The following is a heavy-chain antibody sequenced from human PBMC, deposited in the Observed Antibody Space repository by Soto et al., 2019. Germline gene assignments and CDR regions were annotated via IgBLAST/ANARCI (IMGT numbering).Heavy chain of an antibody. D-gene: IGHD1-26*01. J-gene: IGHJ6*02. V-gene: IGHV1-8*01. CDR3: GIEVGATRVEV. CDR1: GYTFNSYD. CDR2: MNPNSGNT. Sequence: QVQLVQSGAEVKKTGASVKVSCKASGYTFNSYDINWVRQATTQGLEWMGWMNPNSGNTGYAQKGQGRVTMSKNTPKSTAYMELRRLRYGGTQVNNRGIEVGATRVEVWCQGARVTVSS.